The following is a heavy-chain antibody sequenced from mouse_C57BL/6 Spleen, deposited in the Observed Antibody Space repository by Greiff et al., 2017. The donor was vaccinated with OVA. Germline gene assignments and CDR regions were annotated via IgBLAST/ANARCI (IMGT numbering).Heavy chain of an antibody. Sequence: QVQLQQPGAELVMPGASVKLSCKASGYTFTSYWMHWVKQRPGHGLEWIGEIDPSDSYTNSNQKFKGKSTLTVDKSSSTAYMQLSSLTSEDSAVYYCARQESGTYWGQGTLVTVSA. CDR1: GYTFTSYW. J-gene: IGHJ3*01. CDR3: ARQESGTY. D-gene: IGHD1-3*01. V-gene: IGHV1-69*01. CDR2: IDPSDSYT.